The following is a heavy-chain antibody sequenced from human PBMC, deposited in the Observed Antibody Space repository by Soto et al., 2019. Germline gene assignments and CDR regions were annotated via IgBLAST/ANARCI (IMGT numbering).Heavy chain of an antibody. J-gene: IGHJ3*02. Sequence: SETLALTCTVSGGSIRSYYWSWIRQPPGKGLEWIGYIYYSGSTNYNPSLKSRVTISVDTSKNQFSLKLSSVTAADTAVYYCARGRFLGYCSSTSCYRDAFDIWGQGTMVTVSS. CDR1: GGSIRSYY. CDR2: IYYSGST. D-gene: IGHD2-2*01. CDR3: ARGRFLGYCSSTSCYRDAFDI. V-gene: IGHV4-59*08.